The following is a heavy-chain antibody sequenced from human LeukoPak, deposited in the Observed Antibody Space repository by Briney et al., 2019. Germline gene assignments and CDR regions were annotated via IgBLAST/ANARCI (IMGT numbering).Heavy chain of an antibody. V-gene: IGHV3-21*04. J-gene: IGHJ4*02. Sequence: GGSLRLSCAASGFTFSSYSMNWVRQAPGKGLEWVSSISSSSSYIYYADSVKGRFTISRDNSKNTLYLQMNSLRAEDTAVYYCATRAYGDYRNFDYWGQGTLVTVSS. D-gene: IGHD4-17*01. CDR2: ISSSSSYI. CDR3: ATRAYGDYRNFDY. CDR1: GFTFSSYS.